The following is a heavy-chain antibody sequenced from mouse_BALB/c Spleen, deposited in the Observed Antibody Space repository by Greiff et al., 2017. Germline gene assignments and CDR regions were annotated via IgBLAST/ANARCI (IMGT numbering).Heavy chain of an antibody. Sequence: EVQLQQSGTVLARPGASVKMSCKASGYTFTSYWMHWVKQRPGQGLEWIGAIYPGNSDTSYNQKLKGKAKLTAVTSTSTAYMELSSLTNEDSAVYYCASRWDYAMDYWGQGTSVTVSS. D-gene: IGHD1-1*02. J-gene: IGHJ4*01. CDR2: IYPGNSDT. V-gene: IGHV1-5*01. CDR1: GYTFTSYW. CDR3: ASRWDYAMDY.